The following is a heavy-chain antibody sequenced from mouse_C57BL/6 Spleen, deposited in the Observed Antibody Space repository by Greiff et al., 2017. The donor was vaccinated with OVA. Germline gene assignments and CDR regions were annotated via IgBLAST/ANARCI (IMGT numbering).Heavy chain of an antibody. V-gene: IGHV1-82*01. Sequence: VHLVESGPELVKPGASVKISCKASGYAFSSSWMNWVKQRPGKGLEWIGRIYPGDGDTNYNGKFKGKATLTADKSSSTAYMQLSSLTSEDSAVYFCARDYYGSSWFAYWRKGTLVTVSA. CDR3: ARDYYGSSWFAY. CDR2: IYPGDGDT. D-gene: IGHD1-1*01. J-gene: IGHJ3*01. CDR1: GYAFSSSW.